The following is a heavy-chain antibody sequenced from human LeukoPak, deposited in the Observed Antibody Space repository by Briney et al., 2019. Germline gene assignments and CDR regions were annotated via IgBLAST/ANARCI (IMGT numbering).Heavy chain of an antibody. V-gene: IGHV3-66*04. CDR3: ARPKSRGSPLDY. CDR2: IYSGGST. CDR1: GFTVSSNY. Sequence: GGPLRLSCAASGFTVSSNYMSWVRQAPGKGLEWVSVIYSGGSTYYADSVKGRFTISRDNSKNTLYLQMNSLRAEDTAVYYCARPKSRGSPLDYWGQGTLVTVSS. J-gene: IGHJ4*02. D-gene: IGHD1-26*01.